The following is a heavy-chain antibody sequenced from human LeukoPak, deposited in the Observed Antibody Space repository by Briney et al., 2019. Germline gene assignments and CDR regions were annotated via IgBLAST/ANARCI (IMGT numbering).Heavy chain of an antibody. D-gene: IGHD3-9*01. CDR2: INAGNGNT. V-gene: IGHV1-3*01. J-gene: IGHJ3*02. Sequence: GASVKVSCKASGYTFTSYAMHWVRQAPGQRLEWMGWINAGNGNTRYSQKFQGRVTITRDTSASTAYMELSSLRSEDTAVYYCARTWDYDILTGYMNDAFDIWGQGTMVTVSS. CDR1: GYTFTSYA. CDR3: ARTWDYDILTGYMNDAFDI.